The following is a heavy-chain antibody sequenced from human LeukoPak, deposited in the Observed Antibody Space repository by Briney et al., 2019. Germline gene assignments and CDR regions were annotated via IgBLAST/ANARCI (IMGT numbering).Heavy chain of an antibody. CDR2: INGDGSST. V-gene: IGHV3-74*01. CDR1: GYTLSYYW. Sequence: GGSLRLSCAASGYTLSYYWMHWVRQAPGKGLVWVSCINGDGSSTNYVDSVKGRFTISRDNAKNTLYLEMNSLRAEDTAVYYCTRDPRNKGFDPWGQGTLVTVSS. J-gene: IGHJ5*02. D-gene: IGHD1/OR15-1a*01. CDR3: TRDPRNKGFDP.